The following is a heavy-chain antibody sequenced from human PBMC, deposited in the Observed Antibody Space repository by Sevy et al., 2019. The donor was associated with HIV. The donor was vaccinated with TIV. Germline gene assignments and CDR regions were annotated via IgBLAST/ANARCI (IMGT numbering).Heavy chain of an antibody. CDR2: ISYDGGTK. D-gene: IGHD3-16*01. V-gene: IGHV3-30*04. Sequence: GGSLRLSCAASGFTFSTYAMHWVRQAPGKGLEWVAVISYDGGTKYYADSVKGRFTISRDNPKTTLYVQMNSVRAEDTAVYYCARDDGYTINWYPGYWGQGTLVTVSS. CDR1: GFTFSTYA. J-gene: IGHJ4*02. CDR3: ARDDGYTINWYPGY.